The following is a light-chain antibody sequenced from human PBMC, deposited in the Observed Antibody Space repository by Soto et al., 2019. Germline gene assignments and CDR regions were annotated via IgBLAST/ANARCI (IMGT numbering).Light chain of an antibody. V-gene: IGKV3-20*01. J-gene: IGKJ5*01. CDR2: GAS. CDR1: QSVSSRY. CDR3: HHYGSSLPDT. Sequence: EIVLTQSPGTLSLSPGEGATLSCRASQSVSSRYLAWYQQKPGQPPRLLIYGASSRATGIPDRFSGSGSGTDSFNDSGSGTDFTLTISRLEPEDFAVYYCHHYGSSLPDTFGQGTRLEIK.